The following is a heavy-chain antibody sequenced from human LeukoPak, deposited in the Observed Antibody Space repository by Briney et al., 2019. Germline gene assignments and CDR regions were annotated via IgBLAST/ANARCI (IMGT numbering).Heavy chain of an antibody. V-gene: IGHV3-15*01. CDR3: TTASDYGDPYYFDY. J-gene: IGHJ4*02. Sequence: GGSLRLSCAASGFTFSNAWMSWVRQAPGKGLEWVGRIKSKTDGGTTDYAAPVKGRFTISRDDSKNTLYLQVNSLKTEDTAVYYCTTASDYGDPYYFDYWGQGTLVTVSS. CDR2: IKSKTDGGTT. CDR1: GFTFSNAW. D-gene: IGHD4-17*01.